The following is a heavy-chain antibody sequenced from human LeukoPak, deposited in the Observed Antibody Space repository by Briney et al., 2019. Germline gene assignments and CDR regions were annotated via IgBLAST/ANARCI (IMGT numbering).Heavy chain of an antibody. CDR3: ASGGVVVPAAIGNWFDP. J-gene: IGHJ5*02. Sequence: GSSVKVSCKASGGTFSSYAISWVRQAPGQGLEWMGGIIPIFGTANYAQKFQGRVTITADESTSTAYMELSSLRSEDTAVYYCASGGVVVPAAIGNWFDPWGQGTLVTVSS. CDR2: IIPIFGTA. D-gene: IGHD2-2*02. CDR1: GGTFSSYA. V-gene: IGHV1-69*01.